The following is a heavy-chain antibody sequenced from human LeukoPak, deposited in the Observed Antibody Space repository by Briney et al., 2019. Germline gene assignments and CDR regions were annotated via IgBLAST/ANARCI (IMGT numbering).Heavy chain of an antibody. V-gene: IGHV1-8*01. CDR2: MNPNSGNT. CDR3: ARAIKAARVRFDYYYMDV. CDR1: GYTFTSYD. J-gene: IGHJ6*03. D-gene: IGHD3-10*01. Sequence: GASVKVSCKASGYTFTSYDINWVRQAPGQGLEWMGWMNPNSGNTGYAQKFQGRVTMTRNTSISTAYMELSSLRSEDTAVYYCARAIKAARVRFDYYYMDVWGKGTSVTVSS.